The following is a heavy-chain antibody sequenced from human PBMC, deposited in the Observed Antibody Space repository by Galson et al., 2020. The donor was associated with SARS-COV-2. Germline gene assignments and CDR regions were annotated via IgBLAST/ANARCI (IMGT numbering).Heavy chain of an antibody. CDR2: INPNSGGT. D-gene: IGHD3-16*02. Sequence: ASVKVSCKASGYTFTGYYMHWVRQAPGQGLEWMGWINPNSGGTNYAQKFQGRVTMTRDTSISTAYMELSRLRSDDTAVYYCAVWGSYRYTVLGVQLGHDYWGQGTLVTVSS. CDR3: AVWGSYRYTVLGVQLGHDY. V-gene: IGHV1-2*02. J-gene: IGHJ4*02. CDR1: GYTFTGYY.